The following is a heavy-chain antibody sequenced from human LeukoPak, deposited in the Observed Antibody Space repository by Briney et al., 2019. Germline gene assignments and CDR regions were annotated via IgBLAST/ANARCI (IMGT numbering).Heavy chain of an antibody. CDR2: INHSGST. D-gene: IGHD4-11*01. J-gene: IGHJ5*02. CDR1: GGSLSGYY. V-gene: IGHV4-34*01. Sequence: PSETLSLTCAVYGGSLSGYYWSWIRQPPGKGLEWIGEINHSGSTNYNPSLKSRVTISVDTSKNQFSLKLSSVTAADTAVYYCARAAYSNYVLVWFDPWGQGTLVTVSS. CDR3: ARAAYSNYVLVWFDP.